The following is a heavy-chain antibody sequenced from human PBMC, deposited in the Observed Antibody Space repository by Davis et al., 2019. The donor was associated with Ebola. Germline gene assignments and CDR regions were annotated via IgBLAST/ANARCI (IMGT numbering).Heavy chain of an antibody. Sequence: ASVKVSCKASGYTFTSYYMHRVRQAPGQGLEWMGLINPSGGSTSYAQKFQGRVTMTRDTSTSTVYMELSSLRSEDTAVYYCARAPPIAASGTSLGYWGQGTLVTVSS. D-gene: IGHD6-13*01. CDR1: GYTFTSYY. J-gene: IGHJ4*02. V-gene: IGHV1-46*01. CDR2: INPSGGST. CDR3: ARAPPIAASGTSLGY.